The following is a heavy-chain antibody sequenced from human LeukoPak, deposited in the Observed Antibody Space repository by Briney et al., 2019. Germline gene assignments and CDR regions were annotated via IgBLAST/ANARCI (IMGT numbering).Heavy chain of an antibody. CDR1: GFTVNNNY. Sequence: GGSLRLSCAASGFTVNNNYMSWVRQAPGKGLEWVSTISASGDNTYYADSVKGRFTISRDNSKNTLYLHMNSPRAEDTAVYYCASFAPYDAFDIWGQGTVVTVSS. CDR2: ISASGDNT. J-gene: IGHJ3*02. V-gene: IGHV3-23*01. CDR3: ASFAPYDAFDI.